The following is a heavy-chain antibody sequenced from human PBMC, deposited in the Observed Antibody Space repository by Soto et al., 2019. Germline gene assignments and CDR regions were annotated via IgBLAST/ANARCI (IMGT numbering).Heavy chain of an antibody. CDR1: GFTFSSYA. CDR2: ISGSGGST. D-gene: IGHD3-10*01. CDR3: AKYYYGSGSYTYY. J-gene: IGHJ4*02. Sequence: EVQLLESGGGLVQPGGSLRLSCAASGFTFSSYAMSWVRQAPGKGLEWVSAISGSGGSTYYADSVKGRFTISRDNSKNTLYLQMNRLRAQDTAVYYCAKYYYGSGSYTYYWGQGTLVTVSS. V-gene: IGHV3-23*01.